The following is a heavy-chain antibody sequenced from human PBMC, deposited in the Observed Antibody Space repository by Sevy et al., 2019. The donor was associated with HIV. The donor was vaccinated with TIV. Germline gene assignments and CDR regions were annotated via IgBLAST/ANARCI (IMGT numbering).Heavy chain of an antibody. Sequence: GGSLRLSCAASGFTFSSYAMSWVRQAPGKGLEWVSAISGSGGSTYYEDSVKGRFTISRDNSKNTLYLQMNSLRAEDTAVCYCANMGPVQDSAGSGSYYRLLRNYYMDVWGKGTTVTVS. CDR2: ISGSGGST. V-gene: IGHV3-23*01. D-gene: IGHD3-10*01. CDR3: ANMGPVQDSAGSGSYYRLLRNYYMDV. J-gene: IGHJ6*03. CDR1: GFTFSSYA.